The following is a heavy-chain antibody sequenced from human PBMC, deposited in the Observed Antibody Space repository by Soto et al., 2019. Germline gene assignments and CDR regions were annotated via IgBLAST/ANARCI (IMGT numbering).Heavy chain of an antibody. CDR1: GNTVPNYA. J-gene: IGHJ6*02. D-gene: IGHD3-22*01. V-gene: IGHV1-3*01. Sequence: GASVKVSCKASGNTVPNYAIHWVRQAPGQRLEWMGWINGGNGSTYYADSVKGRFTISRDNSKNTLYLQMNSLRAEDTAVYYCARDRGYDSSGYYYSGYGMDVWGQGTTVTVSS. CDR2: INGGNGST. CDR3: ARDRGYDSSGYYYSGYGMDV.